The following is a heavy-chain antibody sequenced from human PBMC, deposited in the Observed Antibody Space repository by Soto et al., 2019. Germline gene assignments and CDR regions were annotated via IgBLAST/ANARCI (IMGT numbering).Heavy chain of an antibody. D-gene: IGHD3-10*01. J-gene: IGHJ3*02. V-gene: IGHV3-23*01. CDR3: AKHMGKRTMAAGVASDHDAFDI. CDR2: ISGSDRGT. Sequence: EVQLLESGGGLVQPGGSLRLSCAASGFTFSDYAMSWVRQAPGKGLEWVSAISGSDRGTYYADSVKGRFTICRDKSKNTLYLHMNSLRAEDTAVYYCAKHMGKRTMAAGVASDHDAFDIWGQGTMVTVS. CDR1: GFTFSDYA.